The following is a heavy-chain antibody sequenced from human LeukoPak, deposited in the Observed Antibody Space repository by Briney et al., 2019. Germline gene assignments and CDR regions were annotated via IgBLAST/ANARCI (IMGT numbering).Heavy chain of an antibody. V-gene: IGHV3-48*04. J-gene: IGHJ6*02. CDR1: GFTFSSYS. Sequence: GGSLRLSCAASGFTFSSYSMNWVRQAPGKGLEWISYIGASGKTTYYADSVKGRFTISRDNAKNSLFLQMSSLRAEDTAVYYCARAPGGEMANNYGLDVWGQGTTVAVSS. CDR2: IGASGKTT. CDR3: ARAPGGEMANNYGLDV. D-gene: IGHD5-24*01.